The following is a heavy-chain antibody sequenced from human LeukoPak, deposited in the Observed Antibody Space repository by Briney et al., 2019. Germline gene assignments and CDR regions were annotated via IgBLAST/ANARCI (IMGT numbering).Heavy chain of an antibody. D-gene: IGHD2-21*02. CDR3: SRDGSGSGDV. V-gene: IGHV3-23*01. J-gene: IGHJ4*02. CDR1: GFTFSSYA. Sequence: GGSLRLSCAASGFTFSSYAMSWVRQAPGKGLEWVSAISGSGGSTYYADSVKGRFTIARDNAKNSLYLQMNSLIPEDTAVYYCSRDGSGSGDVWGQGTLVTVSS. CDR2: ISGSGGST.